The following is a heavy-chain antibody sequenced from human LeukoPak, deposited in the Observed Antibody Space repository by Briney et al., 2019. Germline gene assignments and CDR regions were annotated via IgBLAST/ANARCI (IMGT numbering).Heavy chain of an antibody. CDR1: GYTFTGNY. CDR3: AREKIGSGYDQDLDY. Sequence: AASVKVSCKASGYTFTGNYMHWVRQAPGQGLEWMGWINPNSGGTNYAQKFQGRVTMTRDTSITTAYMEVSRLRSDDTAVYYCAREKIGSGYDQDLDYWGQGTMVTVSS. V-gene: IGHV1-2*02. D-gene: IGHD5-12*01. CDR2: INPNSGGT. J-gene: IGHJ4*02.